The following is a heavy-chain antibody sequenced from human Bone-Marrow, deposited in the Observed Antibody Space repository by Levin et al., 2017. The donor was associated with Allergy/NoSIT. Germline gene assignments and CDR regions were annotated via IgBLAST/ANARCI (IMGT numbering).Heavy chain of an antibody. CDR2: IYWDDDR. V-gene: IGHV2-5*02. CDR1: GFSLTTRGVG. J-gene: IGHJ4*02. CDR3: VRTGWILRTSSWYRGFDY. D-gene: IGHD6-13*01. Sequence: SGPTLVKPTQTLTLTCTFSGFSLTTRGVGVGWIRQPPGKALEWLILIYWDDDRRYSPSLKSRLTITKDTSKNQVVLTMTNMDPVDTATYYCVRTGWILRTSSWYRGFDYWGQGALVTVS.